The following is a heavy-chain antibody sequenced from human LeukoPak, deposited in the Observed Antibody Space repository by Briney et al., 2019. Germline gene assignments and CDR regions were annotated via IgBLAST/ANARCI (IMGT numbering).Heavy chain of an antibody. CDR2: IYYSGST. Sequence: TSETLSLTCTVSGGSISSSSYYWGWIRQPPGKGLEWIGSIYYSGSTYYNPSLKSRVTISVDTSKNQFSLKLSSVTAADTAVYYCARQDYDFWSGYFGEGHWFDPWGQGTLVTVSS. J-gene: IGHJ5*02. CDR1: GGSISSSSYY. D-gene: IGHD3-3*01. CDR3: ARQDYDFWSGYFGEGHWFDP. V-gene: IGHV4-39*01.